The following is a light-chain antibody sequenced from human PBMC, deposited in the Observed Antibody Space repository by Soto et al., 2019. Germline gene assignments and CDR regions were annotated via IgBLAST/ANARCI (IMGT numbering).Light chain of an antibody. CDR1: QSVSNNY. Sequence: EIVMTQSPATLSVSPGERATLSCRASQSVSNNYLAWYQQKPGQAPRLLIYGASNRATGIPDRFSGSGSGTDFTITISRLEPEDFAVYYCQQYGSSGTFGQGTKVEIK. CDR2: GAS. V-gene: IGKV3-20*01. CDR3: QQYGSSGT. J-gene: IGKJ1*01.